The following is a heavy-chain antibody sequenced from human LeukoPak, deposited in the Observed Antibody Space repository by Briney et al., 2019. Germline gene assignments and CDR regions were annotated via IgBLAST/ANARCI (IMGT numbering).Heavy chain of an antibody. Sequence: GASVKVSCKASDFSFTSYGMSWVRQAPGQGLEWMGWISAYNGSTKYAQKLQGRVSLTRDTSISTAYMELSSLRSEDTAIYYCARGLVEGVYGVSTEDWGQGTTVTVSS. J-gene: IGHJ6*02. CDR3: ARGLVEGVYGVSTED. D-gene: IGHD6-6*01. CDR2: ISAYNGST. V-gene: IGHV1-18*01. CDR1: DFSFTSYG.